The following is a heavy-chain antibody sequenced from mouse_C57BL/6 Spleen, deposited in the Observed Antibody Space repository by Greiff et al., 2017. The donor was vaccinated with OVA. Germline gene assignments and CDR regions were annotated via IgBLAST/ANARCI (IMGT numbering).Heavy chain of an antibody. V-gene: IGHV5-4*01. Sequence: EVKVVESGGGLVKPGGSLKLSCAASGFTFSSYAMSWVRQTPEKRLEWVATISDGGSYTYYPDNVKGRFTISRDNAKNNLYLQMSHLKSEDTAMYYCAREYYSNYAWFAYWGQGTLVTVSA. CDR2: ISDGGSYT. CDR1: GFTFSSYA. J-gene: IGHJ3*01. D-gene: IGHD2-5*01. CDR3: AREYYSNYAWFAY.